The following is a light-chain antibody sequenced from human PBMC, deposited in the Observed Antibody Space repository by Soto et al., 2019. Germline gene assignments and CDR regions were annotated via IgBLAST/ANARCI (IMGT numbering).Light chain of an antibody. CDR3: QQYNSWPLT. Sequence: DIVMTQSPAPLCVSAGERAPLSCRASQSVGTDVARYKQKPAHAPRLVIYDIFTRATGVPARISGSGSGTEFTLTISSLQSEDFAVYYGQQYNSWPLTFGGGTKVDIK. J-gene: IGKJ4*01. CDR1: QSVGTD. CDR2: DIF. V-gene: IGKV3D-15*01.